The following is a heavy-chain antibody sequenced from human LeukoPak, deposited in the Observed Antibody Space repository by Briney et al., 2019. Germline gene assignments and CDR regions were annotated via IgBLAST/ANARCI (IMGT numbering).Heavy chain of an antibody. D-gene: IGHD6-13*01. CDR3: ARELGSSLVDY. V-gene: IGHV3-11*05. CDR1: GFTFSDYY. J-gene: IGHJ4*02. CDR2: ISSSSSYT. Sequence: PGGSLRLSCAASGFTFSDYYMSWIRQAPGKGLEWVSYISSSSSYTNYADSVKGRFTISRDNAKNSLYLQMNSLRAEDTAVYYCARELGSSLVDYWGQGTLVTVSS.